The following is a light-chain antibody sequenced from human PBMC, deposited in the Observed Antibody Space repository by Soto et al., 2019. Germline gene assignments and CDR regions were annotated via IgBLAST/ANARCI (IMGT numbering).Light chain of an antibody. CDR1: QSVSSY. Sequence: ELVLTQSPATLSLSPGERATISCRASQSVSSYFAWYQQKPGQDPRLLIYDASNRATGIPARFSGSGSGTDFTLTISSLEPEDFAVYYWQQRSNWPPITFGQGTRLESK. CDR3: QQRSNWPPIT. J-gene: IGKJ5*01. V-gene: IGKV3-11*01. CDR2: DAS.